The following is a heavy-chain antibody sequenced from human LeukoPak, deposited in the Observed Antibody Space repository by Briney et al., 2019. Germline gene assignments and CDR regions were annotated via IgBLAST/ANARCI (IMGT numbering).Heavy chain of an antibody. J-gene: IGHJ4*02. CDR3: AKGDDLN. CDR2: ISYDGSNK. CDR1: GFTFSSYG. Sequence: PGGSLRLSCAASGFTFSSYGMHWVRQAPGKGLEWVAVISYDGSNKYYADSVKGRFTISRDNSKNTLYLQMNSLRAEDTAVYYCAKGDDLNWGQGTLVTVSS. V-gene: IGHV3-30*18. D-gene: IGHD2-21*02.